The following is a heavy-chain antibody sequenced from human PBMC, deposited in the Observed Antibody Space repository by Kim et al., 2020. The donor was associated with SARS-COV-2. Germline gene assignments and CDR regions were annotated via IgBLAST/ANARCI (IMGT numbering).Heavy chain of an antibody. CDR1: GFTFSSYD. J-gene: IGHJ4*02. Sequence: GGSLRLSCAASGFTFSSYDMHWVRQATGKGLEWVSAIGTAGDTYYPGSVKGRFTISRENAKNSLYLQMNSLRAGDTAVYYCARVAEAGTGYFDYWGQGTLVTVSS. CDR2: IGTAGDT. CDR3: ARVAEAGTGYFDY. D-gene: IGHD6-19*01. V-gene: IGHV3-13*01.